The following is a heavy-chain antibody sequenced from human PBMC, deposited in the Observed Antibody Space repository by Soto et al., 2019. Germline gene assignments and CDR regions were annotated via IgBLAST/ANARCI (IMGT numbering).Heavy chain of an antibody. D-gene: IGHD6-25*01. CDR2: IDPSDSQT. CDR3: KTLICGTDKGHNFLAYIDS. CDR1: GYSFAGYW. Sequence: PGESLKISCKGSGYSFAGYWITWVRQKPGKGLEWMGRIDPSDSQTYYSPSFRGHVTISVTKSITTVFLQWSSLRASDTAMYYCKTLICGTDKGHNFLAYIDSWGQGTAVSVSS. J-gene: IGHJ4*02. V-gene: IGHV5-10-1*01.